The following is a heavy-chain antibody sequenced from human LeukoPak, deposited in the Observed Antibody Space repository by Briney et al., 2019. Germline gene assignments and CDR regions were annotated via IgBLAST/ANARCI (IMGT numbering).Heavy chain of an antibody. CDR2: ISAYNGNT. D-gene: IGHD3-22*01. Sequence: ASVKVSCKASGYTFTSYGISWVRQAPGQGLEWMGWISAYNGNTNYAQKLQGRVTMTTDTSTSTAYMGLRSLRSDDTAVYYCARDYYDSSGYYDAFDIWGQGTMVTVSS. J-gene: IGHJ3*02. CDR1: GYTFTSYG. CDR3: ARDYYDSSGYYDAFDI. V-gene: IGHV1-18*01.